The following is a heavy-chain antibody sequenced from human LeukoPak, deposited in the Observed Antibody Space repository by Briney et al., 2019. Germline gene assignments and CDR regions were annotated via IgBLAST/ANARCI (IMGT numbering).Heavy chain of an antibody. CDR2: ISWNGGSI. CDR3: AKAHRQYQRLGDV. D-gene: IGHD6-25*01. J-gene: IGHJ4*02. CDR1: GFTFDDYA. Sequence: GGSLRLSCAASGFTFDDYAMHWVRQAPGKGLECVSGISWNGGSIGYADSVKGRFTISRDNAKNSLYLQMNSLRAEDTALYYCAKAHRQYQRLGDVWGQGTLVTVSS. V-gene: IGHV3-9*01.